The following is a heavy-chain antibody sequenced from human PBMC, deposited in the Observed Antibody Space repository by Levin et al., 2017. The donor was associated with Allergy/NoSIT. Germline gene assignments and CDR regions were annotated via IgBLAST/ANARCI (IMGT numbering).Heavy chain of an antibody. CDR1: GFTFSSYA. CDR2: ISYDGSNK. V-gene: IGHV3-30*04. Sequence: GGSLRLSCAASGFTFSSYAMHWVRQAPGKGLEWVAVISYDGSNKYYADSVKGRFTISRDNSKNTLYLQMNSLRAEDTAVYYCAREHEDDILTGYFNYYYYGMDVWGQGTTVTVSS. J-gene: IGHJ6*02. D-gene: IGHD3-9*01. CDR3: AREHEDDILTGYFNYYYYGMDV.